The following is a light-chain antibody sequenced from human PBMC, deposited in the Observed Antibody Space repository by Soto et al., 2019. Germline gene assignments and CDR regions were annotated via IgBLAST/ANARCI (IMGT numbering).Light chain of an antibody. CDR3: QHYNSYSEA. V-gene: IGKV1-5*03. CDR2: KAS. J-gene: IGKJ1*01. Sequence: DLQMTQSPSSVSSSLGDSVSITCRASQTISSWLAWYQQKPGKAPKLLIYKASTLKSGVPSRFSGSGSGTEFTLTISSLQPDDFATYYCQHYNSYSEAVGQGTKVDI. CDR1: QTISSW.